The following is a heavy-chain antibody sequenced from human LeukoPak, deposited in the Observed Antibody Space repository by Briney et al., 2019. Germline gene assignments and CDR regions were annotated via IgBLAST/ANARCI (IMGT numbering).Heavy chain of an antibody. D-gene: IGHD3-22*01. CDR2: INPNSGGT. CDR1: GYTFTGYY. Sequence: ASVKVSCKASGYTFTGYYMHWVRQAPGQGLEWMGWINPNSGGTNSAQRFQGRVTLTRDTSISAAYMELSRLRSDDTAVYYCARGSPNYYNRTTYMDVWGKGTTVTVSS. V-gene: IGHV1-2*02. CDR3: ARGSPNYYNRTTYMDV. J-gene: IGHJ6*03.